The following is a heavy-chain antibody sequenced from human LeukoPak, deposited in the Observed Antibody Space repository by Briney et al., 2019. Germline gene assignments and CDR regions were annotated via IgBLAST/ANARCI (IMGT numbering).Heavy chain of an antibody. CDR2: IYYSGST. J-gene: IGHJ4*02. D-gene: IGHD1-26*01. CDR1: GGSISSYY. CDR3: ARDFHSGSAG. V-gene: IGHV4-59*12. Sequence: PSETLSLTCTVSGGSISSYYWSWIRQPPGKGLEWIGYIYYSGSTYYNPSLKSRVTISVDTSKNQFSLKPSSVTAADTAVYYCARDFHSGSAGWGQGTLVTVSS.